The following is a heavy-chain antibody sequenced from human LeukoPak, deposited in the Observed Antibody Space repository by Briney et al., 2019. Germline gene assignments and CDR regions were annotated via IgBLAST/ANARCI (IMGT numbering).Heavy chain of an antibody. CDR2: FYYSGNTY. V-gene: IGHV4-39*07. Sequence: SETLSLTCTVSGGSISSTSHYWGWIRQPPGKGLEWIGSFYYSGNTYYYNPSLKSRVTISVDTSKNQFSLKVNSVTAADTAVYYCATIVVVVAATPGDYVDVWGKGTTVTVPS. J-gene: IGHJ6*03. D-gene: IGHD2-15*01. CDR3: ATIVVVVAATPGDYVDV. CDR1: GGSISSTSHY.